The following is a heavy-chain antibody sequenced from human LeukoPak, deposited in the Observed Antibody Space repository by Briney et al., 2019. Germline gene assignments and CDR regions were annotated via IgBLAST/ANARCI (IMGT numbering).Heavy chain of an antibody. CDR2: ISGDASTT. D-gene: IGHD3-22*01. CDR1: GFTFSSRW. CDR3: ARGGSSGNGDY. Sequence: PGGSLRLSCAASGFTFSSRWMHWVRQAPGKGLVWVSRISGDASTTNYADSVNGRFTISRDNAENTLYLQMNSLRAEDTAVYYCARGGSSGNGDYWGQGTLVTVSS. V-gene: IGHV3-74*01. J-gene: IGHJ4*02.